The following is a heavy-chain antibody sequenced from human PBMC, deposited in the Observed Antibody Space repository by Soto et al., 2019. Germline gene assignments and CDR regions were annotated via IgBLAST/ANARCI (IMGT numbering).Heavy chain of an antibody. J-gene: IGHJ3*02. V-gene: IGHV3-53*04. CDR3: ATLSSSWYLGAFDI. D-gene: IGHD6-13*01. Sequence: TVGSLRLSCAASGFTVSSNYMSWVIQAPGKGQEWVSVIYSGGSTYYADSVKGRFTISRHNSKNTLYLQMNSLRAEDTAVYYCATLSSSWYLGAFDIWGQGTLVTVSS. CDR2: IYSGGST. CDR1: GFTVSSNY.